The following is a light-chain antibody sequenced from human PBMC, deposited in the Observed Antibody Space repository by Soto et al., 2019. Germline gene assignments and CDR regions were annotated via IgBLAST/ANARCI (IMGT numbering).Light chain of an antibody. Sequence: EIVLTQSPGTLSLSPGERATLSCRASQSVNNSYLAWYQQKPGQAPRLVIYGASSRAAGIPDRFSASGSGTDFTLTISRLEPEDFAVYFCQQYAVSPLTFGQGTKVDIK. J-gene: IGKJ1*01. CDR2: GAS. V-gene: IGKV3-20*01. CDR3: QQYAVSPLT. CDR1: QSVNNSY.